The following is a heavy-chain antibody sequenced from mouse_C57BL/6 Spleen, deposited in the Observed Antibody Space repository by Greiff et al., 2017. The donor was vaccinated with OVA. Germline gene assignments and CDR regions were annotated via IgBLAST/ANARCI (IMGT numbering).Heavy chain of an antibody. Sequence: EVKVVESGGGLVQPGGSLSLSCAASGFTFTDYYMSWVRQPPGKALEWLGFIRNKANGYTTEYSASVKGRFTISRDNSQSILYLQMNALRAEDSATYYCARYDGGPAMDYWGQGTSVTVSS. V-gene: IGHV7-3*01. CDR1: GFTFTDYY. CDR3: ARYDGGPAMDY. J-gene: IGHJ4*01. CDR2: IRNKANGYTT.